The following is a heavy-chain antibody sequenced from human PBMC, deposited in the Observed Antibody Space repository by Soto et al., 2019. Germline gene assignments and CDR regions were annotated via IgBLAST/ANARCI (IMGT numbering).Heavy chain of an antibody. CDR3: ARGSHDYVWGSYRLYYFDY. Sequence: ASVKVSCKASGYTFTSYGISRVRQAPGQGLEWMGWISAYNGNTNYAQKLQGRVTMTTDTSTSTAYMELRSLRSDDTAVYYCARGSHDYVWGSYRLYYFDYWGQGTLVTVSS. V-gene: IGHV1-18*04. D-gene: IGHD3-16*02. CDR2: ISAYNGNT. J-gene: IGHJ4*02. CDR1: GYTFTSYG.